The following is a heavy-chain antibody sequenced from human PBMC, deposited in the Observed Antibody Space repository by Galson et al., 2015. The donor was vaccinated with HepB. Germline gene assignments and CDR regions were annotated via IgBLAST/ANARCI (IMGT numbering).Heavy chain of an antibody. CDR2: ISYDGSNK. D-gene: IGHD2-15*01. CDR1: GFTFSSYG. Sequence: SLRLSCAASGFTFSSYGMHWVRQAPGKGLEWVAVISYDGSNKYYADPVKGRFTISRDNSKNTPYLQMNSLRAEDTAVYYCAKDQGCSGGSCYGMDVWGQGTTVTVSS. V-gene: IGHV3-30*18. CDR3: AKDQGCSGGSCYGMDV. J-gene: IGHJ6*02.